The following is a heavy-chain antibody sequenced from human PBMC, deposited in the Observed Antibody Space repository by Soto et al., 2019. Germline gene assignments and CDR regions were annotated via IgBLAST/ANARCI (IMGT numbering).Heavy chain of an antibody. Sequence: GSLRLSCAASGFTFSSYEMNWVRQAPGKGLEWVSYISSSGSTIYYADSVKGRFTISRDNAKNSLYLQMNSLRAEDTAVYYCARDFTVRYKLFSIAARLHRGYFDYWGQGTLVTVSS. CDR1: GFTFSSYE. CDR2: ISSSGSTI. CDR3: ARDFTVRYKLFSIAARLHRGYFDY. J-gene: IGHJ4*02. V-gene: IGHV3-48*03. D-gene: IGHD6-6*01.